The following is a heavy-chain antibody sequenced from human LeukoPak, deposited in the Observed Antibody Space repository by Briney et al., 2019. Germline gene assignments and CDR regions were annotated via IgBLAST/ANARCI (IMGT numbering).Heavy chain of an antibody. D-gene: IGHD6-19*01. Sequence: PGGSLRLSCAASGFTFSSYGMHWVRQAPGKGLEWVEVISYDGSNKYYADSLKGRFTISRDNSKNTLYLQMNSLSTEDTAVYYCAKVVQWLDPDFDYWGQGTLVTVSS. CDR3: AKVVQWLDPDFDY. CDR1: GFTFSSYG. V-gene: IGHV3-30*18. CDR2: ISYDGSNK. J-gene: IGHJ4*02.